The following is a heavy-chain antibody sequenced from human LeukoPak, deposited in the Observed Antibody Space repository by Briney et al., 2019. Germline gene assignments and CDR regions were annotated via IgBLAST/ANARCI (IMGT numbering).Heavy chain of an antibody. Sequence: GGTLRLSCAASGFTFSSHGMNWVRQAPGKGLEWVSGISPSGGITYCTDSVKGRFTISRDNSKNTQSLQMNSLRAEDTAVYYCAKDDDWGRYKHWGQGTLVTVSS. CDR3: AKDDDWGRYKH. V-gene: IGHV3-23*01. CDR2: ISPSGGIT. D-gene: IGHD3-16*01. CDR1: GFTFSSHG. J-gene: IGHJ1*01.